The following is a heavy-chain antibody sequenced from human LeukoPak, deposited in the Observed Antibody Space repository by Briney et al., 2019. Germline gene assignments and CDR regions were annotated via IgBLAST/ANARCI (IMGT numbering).Heavy chain of an antibody. CDR1: GFTFSSYG. V-gene: IGHV3-30*03. J-gene: IGHJ4*02. Sequence: GRSLRLSCAASGFTFSSYGMHWVRQAPGKGLEWVAVISYDGSNKYYADSVKGRFTIPRDNSKNTLYLQMNSLRAEDTAVYYCARVAGYYYDSSGYYFDYWGQGTLVTVSS. CDR3: ARVAGYYYDSSGYYFDY. D-gene: IGHD3-22*01. CDR2: ISYDGSNK.